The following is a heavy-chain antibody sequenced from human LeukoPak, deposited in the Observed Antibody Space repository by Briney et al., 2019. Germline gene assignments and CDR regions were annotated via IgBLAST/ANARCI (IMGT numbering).Heavy chain of an antibody. CDR3: ARDHLAGIWFGELLSSRYYYYYMDV. CDR1: GGSISSYY. CDR2: IYTSGST. D-gene: IGHD3-10*01. Sequence: SETLSLTCTVSGGSISSYYWSWIRQPAGKGLEWIGRIYTSGSTNYNPSLKSRVTMSVDMSKNQFSLKLSSVTAADTAVYYCARDHLAGIWFGELLSSRYYYYYMDVWGKGTTVTVSS. V-gene: IGHV4-4*07. J-gene: IGHJ6*03.